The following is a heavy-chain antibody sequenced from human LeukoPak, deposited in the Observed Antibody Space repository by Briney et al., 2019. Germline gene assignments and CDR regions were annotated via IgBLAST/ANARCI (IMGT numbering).Heavy chain of an antibody. Sequence: GGSLRLSCAASGFTVSSNYMGWVRQAPGKGLEWVSVIYSGGSTYYADSVKGRFTISRDNSKNTLYLQMNSLRAEDTAVYYCARVHDSSGYPDYWGQGTLVTVSS. CDR1: GFTVSSNY. D-gene: IGHD3-22*01. CDR2: IYSGGST. CDR3: ARVHDSSGYPDY. J-gene: IGHJ4*02. V-gene: IGHV3-53*01.